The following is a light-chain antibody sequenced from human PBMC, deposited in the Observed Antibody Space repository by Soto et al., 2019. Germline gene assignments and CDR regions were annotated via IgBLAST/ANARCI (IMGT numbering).Light chain of an antibody. Sequence: DIQMTQSPSTLSASVGDRVTISCRASQSVVNLLSWYQQKPGKAPKLLIYDASTLESGVPSRFRGGGSGTEFILTISSLQPDDFATYYCQQYNTYSWTFGQGTKVDIK. J-gene: IGKJ1*01. CDR2: DAS. V-gene: IGKV1-5*01. CDR3: QQYNTYSWT. CDR1: QSVVNL.